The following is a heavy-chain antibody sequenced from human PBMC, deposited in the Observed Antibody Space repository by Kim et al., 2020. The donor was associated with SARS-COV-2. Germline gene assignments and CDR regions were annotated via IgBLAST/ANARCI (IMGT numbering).Heavy chain of an antibody. D-gene: IGHD6-13*01. CDR3: ARDRSSSRGPGYYYYGMDV. CDR2: IWYDGSNK. J-gene: IGHJ6*02. V-gene: IGHV3-33*01. Sequence: GGSLRLSCAASGFTFSSYGMHWVRQAPGKGLEWVAVIWYDGSNKYYADSVKGRFTISRDNSKNTLYLQMNSLRAEDTAVYYCARDRSSSRGPGYYYYGMDVWGQGTTVTVSS. CDR1: GFTFSSYG.